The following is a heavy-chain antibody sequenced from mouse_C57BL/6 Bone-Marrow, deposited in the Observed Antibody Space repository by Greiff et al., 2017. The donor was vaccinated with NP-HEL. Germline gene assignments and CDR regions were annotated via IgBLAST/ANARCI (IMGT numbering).Heavy chain of an antibody. J-gene: IGHJ3*02. CDR1: GFTFSSYG. Sequence: EVQLVESGGDLVKPGGSLKLSCAASGFTFSSYGMSWVRQTPDKRLEWVATISSGGSYTYYPDSVKGRFTISRDNAKNTLYLQMSSLKSEDTAMYYCAKDGSSYGWGQGTLVTVSA. CDR3: AKDGSSYG. V-gene: IGHV5-6*01. CDR2: ISSGGSYT. D-gene: IGHD1-1*01.